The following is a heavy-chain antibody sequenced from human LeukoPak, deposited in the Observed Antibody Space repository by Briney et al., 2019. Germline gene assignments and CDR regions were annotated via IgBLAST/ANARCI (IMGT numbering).Heavy chain of an antibody. CDR3: ASNPPLCSGGSVCDAFDI. D-gene: IGHD2-15*01. CDR1: GGSFSGYY. Sequence: SETVSLTCVVYGGSFSGYYWSWIRQPPGKGLEWIGEINHSGSTNYNPSLKSRVTISVDTSKNQFSLKLSSVTAADTAVYYCASNPPLCSGGSVCDAFDIWGQGTMVTVSS. J-gene: IGHJ3*02. CDR2: INHSGST. V-gene: IGHV4-34*01.